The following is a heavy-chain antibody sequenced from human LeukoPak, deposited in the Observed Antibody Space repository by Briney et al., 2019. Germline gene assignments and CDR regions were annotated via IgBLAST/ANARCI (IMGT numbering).Heavy chain of an antibody. CDR3: ARWANSIDY. V-gene: IGHV3-7*01. CDR1: GFTFSGYW. J-gene: IGHJ4*02. D-gene: IGHD5-18*01. CDR2: IKQNGSET. Sequence: PGGSLRLPCAASGFTFSGYWMSWVRQAPGKGLEWVANIKQNGSETFYADSVRGRFTISRDNAKNSQYLQMNSLRVEDTAVYYCARWANSIDYWGQGALVTVSS.